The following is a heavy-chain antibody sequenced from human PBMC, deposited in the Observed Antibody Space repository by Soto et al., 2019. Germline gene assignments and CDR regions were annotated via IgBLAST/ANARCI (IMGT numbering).Heavy chain of an antibody. V-gene: IGHV1-3*01. CDR2: ITAGNGKT. D-gene: IGHD6-19*01. J-gene: IGHJ6*02. CDR3: ARDPSGGRGYYGLDV. CDR1: GYTFTTYA. Sequence: QVQLVQSGAAVNKPGASVKISCKASGYTFTTYALHWVRQAPGQQGQRVEWLGRITAGNGKTTYSQKFQDRVTITRDAFATTAYMELSRLTSEDTALYFCARDPSGGRGYYGLDVWGQGTTVTVSS.